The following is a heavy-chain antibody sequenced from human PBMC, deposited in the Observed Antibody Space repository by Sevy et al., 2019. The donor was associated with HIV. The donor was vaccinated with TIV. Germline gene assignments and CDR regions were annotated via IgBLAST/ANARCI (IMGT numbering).Heavy chain of an antibody. J-gene: IGHJ6*02. V-gene: IGHV3-30*02. Sequence: GGSLRLSCAASGFTFSTYGMYWVRQAPGKGLEWVAFIRNDESNKYSADSVKGRFTISRDNSKNTLFLQMNSLRAEDTAVYYCAKDLKSSGYLNGMDVLGQGTTVTVSS. D-gene: IGHD3-22*01. CDR1: GFTFSTYG. CDR2: IRNDESNK. CDR3: AKDLKSSGYLNGMDV.